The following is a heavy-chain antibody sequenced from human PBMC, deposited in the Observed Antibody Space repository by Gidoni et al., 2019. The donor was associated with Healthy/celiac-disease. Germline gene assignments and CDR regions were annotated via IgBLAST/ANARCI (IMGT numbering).Heavy chain of an antibody. Sequence: EVQLVESGGGLVKPGGSLRLSWAASGFTFSSSSMNWVRQAPGKGLEWVSSISSSSSYIYYADSVKGRFTISRDNAKNSLYLQMNSLRAEDTAVYYCARAFGIFGVVIIDRFDYWGQGTLVTVSS. CDR1: GFTFSSSS. J-gene: IGHJ4*02. D-gene: IGHD3-3*01. V-gene: IGHV3-21*01. CDR3: ARAFGIFGVVIIDRFDY. CDR2: ISSSSSYI.